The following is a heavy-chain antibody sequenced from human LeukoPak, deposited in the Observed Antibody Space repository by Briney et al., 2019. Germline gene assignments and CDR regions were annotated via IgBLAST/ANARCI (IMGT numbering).Heavy chain of an antibody. Sequence: GESLKISCKGSGYSFTSYWIGWVRQMPGKGLEWMGIIYPGDSDTRYSPSFQGQVTISADKSINTAYLQWNSLKASDTAIYFCARQGISSNWYYEYWGQGTLVTVSS. CDR2: IYPGDSDT. CDR1: GYSFTSYW. D-gene: IGHD6-13*01. J-gene: IGHJ4*02. V-gene: IGHV5-51*01. CDR3: ARQGISSNWYYEY.